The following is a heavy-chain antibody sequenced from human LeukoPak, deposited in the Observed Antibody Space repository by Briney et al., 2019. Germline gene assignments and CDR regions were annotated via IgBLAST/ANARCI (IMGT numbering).Heavy chain of an antibody. D-gene: IGHD3-10*01. J-gene: IGHJ6*03. CDR3: ARRSITMVRGVIKSPVAGRVGWNYMDV. CDR2: INHSGST. V-gene: IGHV4-34*01. Sequence: PSETLSHTCAVYGGSFSGYYWSWIRQPPGKGLEWIGEINHSGSTNYNPSLKSRVTISVDTSKNQFSLKLSSVTAADTAVYYCARRSITMVRGVIKSPVAGRVGWNYMDVWGKGTTVTISS. CDR1: GGSFSGYY.